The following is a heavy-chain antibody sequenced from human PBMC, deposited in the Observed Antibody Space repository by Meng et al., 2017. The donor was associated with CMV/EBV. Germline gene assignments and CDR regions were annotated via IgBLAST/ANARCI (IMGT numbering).Heavy chain of an antibody. D-gene: IGHD1-26*01. CDR2: TYYRSKWYN. Sequence: SQTLSLTCALSGDCVSSNSTAWNWIRQSPSRGLEWLGRTYYRSKWYNDYAVSVKSRITINPDTYENQFSLKLSSVTAADTAVYYCARDGVGATTGSDYWGQGTLVTVSS. V-gene: IGHV6-1*01. J-gene: IGHJ4*02. CDR1: GDCVSSNSTA. CDR3: ARDGVGATTGSDY.